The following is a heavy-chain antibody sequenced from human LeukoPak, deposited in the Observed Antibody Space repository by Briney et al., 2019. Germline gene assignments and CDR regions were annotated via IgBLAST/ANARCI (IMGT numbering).Heavy chain of an antibody. CDR3: ARKNYSSSSAAFDI. D-gene: IGHD6-6*01. CDR1: GGSISSYY. V-gene: IGHV4-59*08. CDR2: IYYSGST. J-gene: IGHJ3*02. Sequence: SETLSLTCTVSGGSISSYYWSWIRQPPGKGLEWIGYIYYSGSTYYNPSLKSRVTISVDTSKNQFSLKLSSVTAADTAVYYCARKNYSSSSAAFDIWGQGTMVTVSS.